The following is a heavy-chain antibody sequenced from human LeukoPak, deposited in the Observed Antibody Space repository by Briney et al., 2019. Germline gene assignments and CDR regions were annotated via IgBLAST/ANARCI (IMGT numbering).Heavy chain of an antibody. CDR1: GFTFSSYW. Sequence: GGSLRLSCAASGFTFSSYWMHWVRQAPGKGLVWVSRINSDGSTTNYADYAKGRFTISRDNAKNTLHLQMNSLRAEDTAVYYCARRSSGSPPYYFDYWGQGTLVTVSS. V-gene: IGHV3-74*01. CDR3: ARRSSGSPPYYFDY. D-gene: IGHD1-26*01. CDR2: INSDGSTT. J-gene: IGHJ4*02.